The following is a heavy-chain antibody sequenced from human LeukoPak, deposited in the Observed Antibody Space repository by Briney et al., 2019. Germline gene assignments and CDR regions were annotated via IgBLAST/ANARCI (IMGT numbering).Heavy chain of an antibody. V-gene: IGHV3-30*02. CDR2: IRYDGSNK. D-gene: IGHD1-7*01. CDR3: AKDRPITGTTSTTFDI. CDR1: GFTFSSYG. Sequence: PGGSLRLSCAAPGFTFSSYGMHWVRQAPGKGLEWVAFIRYDGSNKYYADSVKGRFTISRDNSKNTLYLQMNSLRAEDTAVYYCAKDRPITGTTSTTFDIWGQGTMVTVSS. J-gene: IGHJ3*02.